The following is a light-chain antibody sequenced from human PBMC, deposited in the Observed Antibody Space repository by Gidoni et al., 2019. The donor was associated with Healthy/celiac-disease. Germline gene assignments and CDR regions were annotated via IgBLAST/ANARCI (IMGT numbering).Light chain of an antibody. CDR1: SSNIGAGYD. CDR3: QSYDSSLSGHVV. J-gene: IGLJ2*01. V-gene: IGLV1-40*01. CDR2: GNT. Sequence: QSVLTQPPPVSAAPGQRVTISCTGGSSNIGAGYDVHWYQQLPGTAPKLLIYGNTNRPSGVPDRFSGSKSGTSASLAITGLQAEDEAGYYCQSYDSSLSGHVVFGGGTKLTVL.